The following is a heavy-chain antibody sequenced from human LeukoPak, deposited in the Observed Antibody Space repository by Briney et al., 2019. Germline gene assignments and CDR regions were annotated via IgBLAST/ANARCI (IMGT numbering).Heavy chain of an antibody. V-gene: IGHV4-31*03. J-gene: IGHJ5*02. CDR1: GGSISSGGYF. CDR3: AALETNYYGSGSYFNAHLP. Sequence: SETLSLTCTVSGGSISSGGYFWSWIRQHPGKGLEWIWYIYYSGSTYYNPSLKSRVTISVDTSKNQFSLKLSSVTAADTAVYFCAALETNYYGSGSYFNAHLPWGQGTLVTVSS. CDR2: IYYSGST. D-gene: IGHD3-10*01.